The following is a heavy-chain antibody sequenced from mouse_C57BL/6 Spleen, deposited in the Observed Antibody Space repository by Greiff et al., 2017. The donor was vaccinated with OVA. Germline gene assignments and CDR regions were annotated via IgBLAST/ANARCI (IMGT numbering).Heavy chain of an antibody. J-gene: IGHJ4*01. CDR2: ISYDGSN. V-gene: IGHV3-6*01. D-gene: IGHD1-1*01. Sequence: DVKLEESGPGLVKPSQSLSLTCSVTGYSITSGYYWNWIRQFPGNKLEWMGYISYDGSNNYNPSLKNRISITRDTSKNQFFLKLKSVTTEDTATYYCARADDYGPYYYAMDYWGQGTSVTVSS. CDR3: ARADDYGPYYYAMDY. CDR1: GYSITSGYY.